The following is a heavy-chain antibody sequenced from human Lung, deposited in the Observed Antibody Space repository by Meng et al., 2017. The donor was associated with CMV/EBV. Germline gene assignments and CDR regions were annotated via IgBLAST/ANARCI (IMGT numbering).Heavy chain of an antibody. D-gene: IGHD3-10*01. V-gene: IGHV4-34*01. CDR1: GGSFSGYY. J-gene: IGHJ5*02. CDR3: ARGGRFSDA. CDR2: INHSGST. Sequence: SXTLSLTCAVYGGSFSGYYWSWIRQPPGKGLEWIGEINHSGSTNYNPSLKSRVTISVDTSKNQFSLKLSSVTAADTAVYYCARGGRFSDAWGQGTLVTVSS.